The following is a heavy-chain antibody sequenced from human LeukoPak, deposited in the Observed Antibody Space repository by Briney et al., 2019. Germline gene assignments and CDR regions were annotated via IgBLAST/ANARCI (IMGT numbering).Heavy chain of an antibody. D-gene: IGHD3-3*01. CDR1: GGSISSYY. V-gene: IGHV4-59*01. CDR2: IYYSGST. J-gene: IGHJ5*02. Sequence: SETLSLTCTVFGGSISSYYWSWIRQPPGKGLEWIGDIYYSGSTNYNPSLKSRVTISVDTSKNQFSLKLSSVTAADTAVYYCARTGIITIFGVVIPNWFDPWGQGTLVTVSS. CDR3: ARTGIITIFGVVIPNWFDP.